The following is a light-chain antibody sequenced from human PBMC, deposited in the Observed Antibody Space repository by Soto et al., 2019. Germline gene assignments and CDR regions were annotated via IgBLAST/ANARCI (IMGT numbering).Light chain of an antibody. CDR2: WAS. CDR1: QSVLFSSNSKSA. V-gene: IGKV4-1*01. CDR3: QQYSVTPPP. J-gene: IGKJ4*01. Sequence: DIVMTQSPDSLDVSLGERASVNCKSSQSVLFSSNSKSAIAWYQQRPGQPPKLLIYWASTRESGVPDRFSGSGSGTDFTLTISALQAEDVAVYYCQQYSVTPPPCGGGTKVEIK.